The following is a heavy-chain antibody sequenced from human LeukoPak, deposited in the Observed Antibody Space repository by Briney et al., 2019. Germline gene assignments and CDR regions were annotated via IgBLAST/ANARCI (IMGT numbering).Heavy chain of an antibody. CDR2: IYPDDSDT. J-gene: IGHJ6*03. CDR1: GYSFTSYW. D-gene: IGHD2-8*01. CDR3: ARRGHCTNGVCYSNYYYYMDV. Sequence: GESLKISCKGSGYSFTSYWIGWVRQMPGKGLEWMGIIYPDDSDTRYNPSFEGQVIISVDKSISTAYLQWSSLKASDTATYYCARRGHCTNGVCYSNYYYYMDVWGKGTTVTVSS. V-gene: IGHV5-51*01.